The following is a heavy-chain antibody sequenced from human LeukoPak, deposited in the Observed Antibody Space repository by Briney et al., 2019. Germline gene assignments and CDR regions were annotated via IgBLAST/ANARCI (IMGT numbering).Heavy chain of an antibody. Sequence: PGGSLRLSCAASGFTFSDHYMDWVRQAPGKGLEWVGRTRNKANSYTTEYAASVKGRFTISRDDSKNSLYLQMNSLKTEDTAVYYCARATSGSYYYYFDYWGHGALVTVSS. D-gene: IGHD1-26*01. CDR1: GFTFSDHY. J-gene: IGHJ4*01. CDR3: ARATSGSYYYYFDY. CDR2: TRNKANSYTT. V-gene: IGHV3-72*01.